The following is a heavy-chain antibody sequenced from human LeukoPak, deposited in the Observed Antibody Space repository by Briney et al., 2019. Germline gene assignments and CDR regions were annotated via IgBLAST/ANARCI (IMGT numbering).Heavy chain of an antibody. CDR3: AREGESHLPSYYYYGMDV. V-gene: IGHV1-46*01. J-gene: IGHJ6*04. Sequence: GASVKVSCKASGYTFTSYYMHWVRQAPGQGLEWMGIINPSGGSTSYAQKFQGRVTMTRDTSTSTVYMELSSLRSEDTAVYYCAREGESHLPSYYYYGMDVWGKGTTVTVSS. CDR1: GYTFTSYY. CDR2: INPSGGST.